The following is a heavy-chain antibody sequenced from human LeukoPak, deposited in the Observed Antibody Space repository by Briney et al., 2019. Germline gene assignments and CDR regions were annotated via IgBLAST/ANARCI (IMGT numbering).Heavy chain of an antibody. CDR2: IYYSGST. J-gene: IGHJ4*02. Sequence: SETLSLTCTVSGGSISSRSYYWGWIRQPPGKGLEWIGSIYYSGSTYYNPSLKSRVTISVDTSKNQFSLKLSSVTAADTAVYYCARGDFTMVRGVDLDYWGQGTLVTVSS. V-gene: IGHV4-39*01. CDR3: ARGDFTMVRGVDLDY. D-gene: IGHD3-10*01. CDR1: GGSISSRSYY.